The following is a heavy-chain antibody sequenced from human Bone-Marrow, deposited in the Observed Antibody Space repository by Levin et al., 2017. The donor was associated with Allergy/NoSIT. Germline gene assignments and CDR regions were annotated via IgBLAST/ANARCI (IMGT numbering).Heavy chain of an antibody. CDR1: GASINSASYY. D-gene: IGHD3-9*01. V-gene: IGHV4-39*01. CDR3: ARVWGKILTGYSFDS. CDR2: INYSGST. J-gene: IGHJ4*02. Sequence: SETLSLTCTVSGASINSASYYWGWIRQAPGKGLEWIGSINYSGSTYYNPSLMSQFTISADTSKNQFSLKSNSVTAADTAVYYCARVWGKILTGYSFDSWGQGTLVTVSS.